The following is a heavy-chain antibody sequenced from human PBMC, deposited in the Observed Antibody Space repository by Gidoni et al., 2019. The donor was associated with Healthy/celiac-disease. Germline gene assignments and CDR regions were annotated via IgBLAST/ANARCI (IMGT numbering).Heavy chain of an antibody. V-gene: IGHV3-30-3*01. J-gene: IGHJ4*02. D-gene: IGHD1-1*01. Sequence: QVQLVESGGGVVQPGRSLRLSCAASGFTFSSYAMHWVRQAPGKGLEWVAVISYDGSNKYYADSVKGRFTISRDNSKNTLYLQMNSLRAEDTAVYYCAREYYWRKYYFDYWGQGTLVTVSS. CDR3: AREYYWRKYYFDY. CDR2: ISYDGSNK. CDR1: GFTFSSYA.